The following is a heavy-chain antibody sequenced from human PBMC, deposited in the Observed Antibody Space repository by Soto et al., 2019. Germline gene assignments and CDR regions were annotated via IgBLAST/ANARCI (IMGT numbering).Heavy chain of an antibody. V-gene: IGHV4-31*03. D-gene: IGHD3-9*01. CDR1: GGSISSGSFY. Sequence: QVQLQESGPGLVKPSQTLTLTCTVSGGSISSGSFYWSWIRQHPGKGLEWIGHISDSGSSYYNPSLESRVTISVDTSKNQFSLKLSAVTAADTAVYFCARTTFYDIFTAYYSLFDYWGQGTLVTVSP. CDR3: ARTTFYDIFTAYYSLFDY. CDR2: ISDSGSS. J-gene: IGHJ4*02.